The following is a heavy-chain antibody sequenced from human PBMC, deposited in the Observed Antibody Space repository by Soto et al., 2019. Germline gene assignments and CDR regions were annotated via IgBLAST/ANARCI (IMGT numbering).Heavy chain of an antibody. Sequence: QAQLVQSGAEVKKPGASVKVSCMASGYTFSGNYLHWVRQAPGQGLVWKGWINPKSGGTGYAQKFQGRVTMTTDTSTSTAYMEPSSLRSADTAAYYCARGIAALRLSWFGPWGQGTLVTVSS. CDR2: INPKSGGT. CDR3: ARGIAALRLSWFGP. D-gene: IGHD6-13*01. J-gene: IGHJ5*02. V-gene: IGHV1-2*02. CDR1: GYTFSGNY.